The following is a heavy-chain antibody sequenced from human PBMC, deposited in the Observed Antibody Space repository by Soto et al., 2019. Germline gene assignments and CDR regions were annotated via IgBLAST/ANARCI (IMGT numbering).Heavy chain of an antibody. Sequence: PGGSLRLSCAASGFIFTSYSMVWVRRAPGKGLEWVSSISSRSDSIYYAYSVKGRFTISRDNDQNSLYLQMNSLTSEDTAVYYCERDRSADRFVQYFQHWGPGTLVTVSS. CDR3: ERDRSADRFVQYFQH. D-gene: IGHD6-19*01. CDR2: ISSRSDSI. J-gene: IGHJ1*01. V-gene: IGHV3-21*01. CDR1: GFIFTSYS.